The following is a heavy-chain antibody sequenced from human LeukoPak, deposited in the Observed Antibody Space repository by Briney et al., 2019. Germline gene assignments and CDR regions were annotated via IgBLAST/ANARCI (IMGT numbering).Heavy chain of an antibody. Sequence: GGSLRLSCAASGFTFSNSWMYWVRQAPGKGLAWVSRINSDGSSTTYADSVKGRFTISRDNAKNTLYLQMNSLRAKDTAVYYCASGGHLDWWGQGTLVTVSS. CDR1: GFTFSNSW. J-gene: IGHJ4*02. CDR2: INSDGSST. V-gene: IGHV3-74*01. D-gene: IGHD2-15*01. CDR3: ASGGHLDW.